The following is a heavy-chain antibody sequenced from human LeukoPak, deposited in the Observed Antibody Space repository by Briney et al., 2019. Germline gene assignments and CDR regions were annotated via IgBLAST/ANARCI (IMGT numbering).Heavy chain of an antibody. Sequence: GASVKVSCKASGYTFTGYYMHWVRQAPGQGLEWMGWINPNSGGTNYAQKFQGRVTMTRDTSISTAYMELSRLRSEDTAVYYCARGIPSSIFGVVIILDYYYGMDVWGQGTTVTVSS. D-gene: IGHD3-3*01. CDR1: GYTFTGYY. V-gene: IGHV1-2*02. CDR3: ARGIPSSIFGVVIILDYYYGMDV. J-gene: IGHJ6*02. CDR2: INPNSGGT.